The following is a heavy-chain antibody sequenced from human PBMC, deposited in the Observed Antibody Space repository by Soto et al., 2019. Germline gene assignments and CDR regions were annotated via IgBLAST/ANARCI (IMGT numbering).Heavy chain of an antibody. CDR3: ARARITMVREVIKYNMDV. D-gene: IGHD3-10*01. V-gene: IGHV4-59*01. J-gene: IGHJ6*02. Sequence: KPSETVSLTXTVSGGSISNYYWSWIRQSPGKGLEWIGYIYDTGNTNTNPSLQSRATISMDTSKNQLSLKLSSVTAADTAVYYCARARITMVREVIKYNMDVWGQGATVTVSS. CDR1: GGSISNYY. CDR2: IYDTGNT.